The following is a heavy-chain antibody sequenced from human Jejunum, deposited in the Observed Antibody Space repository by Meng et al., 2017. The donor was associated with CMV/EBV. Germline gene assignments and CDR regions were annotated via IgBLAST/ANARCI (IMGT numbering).Heavy chain of an antibody. D-gene: IGHD1-1*01. CDR3: ARIGYTSSSFDY. V-gene: IGHV3-7*01. Sequence: SRINLSRYWMNWVRKATGKGLEGVVNIKQDGSEKYYVDSVKGRFTVSRDNARNSVYLQLNSLTVEDTAVYYCARIGYTSSSFDYWGRGTLVTVSS. CDR2: IKQDGSEK. J-gene: IGHJ4*02. CDR1: RINLSRYW.